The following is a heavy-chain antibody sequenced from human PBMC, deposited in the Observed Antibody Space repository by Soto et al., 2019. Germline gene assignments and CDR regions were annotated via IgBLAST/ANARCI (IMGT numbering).Heavy chain of an antibody. CDR3: ANLDVAPLDY. D-gene: IGHD2-15*01. J-gene: IGHJ4*02. Sequence: GGSLRLSCAASGFTFSSYAMSWVRQAPGKGLEWVSAISGSGGSTYYADSVKGRFTISRDNSKNTRSLQMNTLRAEDTALYYCANLDVAPLDYWGQGTLVTVSS. CDR1: GFTFSSYA. CDR2: ISGSGGST. V-gene: IGHV3-23*01.